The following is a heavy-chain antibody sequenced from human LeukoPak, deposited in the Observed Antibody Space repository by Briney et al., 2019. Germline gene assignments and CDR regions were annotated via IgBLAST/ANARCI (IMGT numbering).Heavy chain of an antibody. Sequence: SETLSLTCTVSGYSISSDYYWVWIRQPPGKGLEWIGRIYRSGSTNYNPSLKSRVTISVDTSKSQFSLKVNSVTAADTAVYYCARACYDYVWGSYRTRSYYYYYMDVWGKGTTVTVSS. CDR3: ARACYDYVWGSYRTRSYYYYYMDV. D-gene: IGHD3-16*02. CDR1: GYSISSDYY. J-gene: IGHJ6*03. V-gene: IGHV4-38-2*02. CDR2: IYRSGST.